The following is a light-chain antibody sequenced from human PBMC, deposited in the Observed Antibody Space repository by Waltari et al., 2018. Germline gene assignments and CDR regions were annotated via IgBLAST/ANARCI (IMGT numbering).Light chain of an antibody. CDR2: AAS. Sequence: DIQVTQSPSSLSASVGDRVPITCRASQGVSNYLAWYQQKPGKVPKLLISAASTLQSGVPSRFSGSGSATDFTLTISSLQPEDVATYYCQKYDSAPRTFGQGTKVEIK. CDR3: QKYDSAPRT. J-gene: IGKJ1*01. V-gene: IGKV1-27*01. CDR1: QGVSNY.